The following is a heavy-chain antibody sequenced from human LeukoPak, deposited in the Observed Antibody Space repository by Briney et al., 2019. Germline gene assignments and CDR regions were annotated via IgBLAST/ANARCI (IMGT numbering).Heavy chain of an antibody. CDR1: GGSISSYY. CDR3: ARVKDFWSGYQSNWFDP. D-gene: IGHD3-3*01. Sequence: SETLSLACTVSGGSISSYYWSWIRQPPGKGLEWIGYIYYSGSTNYNPSLKSRVTISVDTSKNQFSLKLSSVTAADTAVYYCARVKDFWSGYQSNWFDPWGQGTLVTVSS. J-gene: IGHJ5*02. V-gene: IGHV4-59*01. CDR2: IYYSGST.